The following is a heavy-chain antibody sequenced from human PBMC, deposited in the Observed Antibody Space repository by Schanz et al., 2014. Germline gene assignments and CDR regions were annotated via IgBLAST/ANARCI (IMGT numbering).Heavy chain of an antibody. V-gene: IGHV1-18*01. CDR3: ARDRRRYCSTASCLHDNWFDP. Sequence: GPEVKEPGASVKVSCEASRYTFNTYGLNWVRQAHGQGLEWMGWISAYTNNTNYAQKVQGRVTMTTDTSTGTAYMELRSLRSDDTAVYYCARDRRRYCSTASCLHDNWFDPWGQGTLVIVSS. D-gene: IGHD2-2*01. CDR2: ISAYTNNT. CDR1: RYTFNTYG. J-gene: IGHJ5*02.